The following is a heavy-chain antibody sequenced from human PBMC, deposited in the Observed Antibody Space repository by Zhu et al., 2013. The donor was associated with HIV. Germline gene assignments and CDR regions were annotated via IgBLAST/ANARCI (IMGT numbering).Heavy chain of an antibody. D-gene: IGHD3-3*01. CDR2: INPNSGGT. Sequence: QVQLVQSGAEVKKPGASVKVSCKASGYTFTGYYMHWVRQAPGQGLEWMGWINPNSGGTNYAQKFQGWVTMTRDTSISTAYMELSRLRSDDTAVYYCARASEAFWSGSAFDYWGQGNPGSPSPQ. CDR1: GYTFTGYY. V-gene: IGHV1-2*04. J-gene: IGHJ4*02. CDR3: ARASEAFWSGSAFDY.